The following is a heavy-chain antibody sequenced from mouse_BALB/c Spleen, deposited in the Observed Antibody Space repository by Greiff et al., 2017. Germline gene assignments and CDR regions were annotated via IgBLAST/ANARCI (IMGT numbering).Heavy chain of an antibody. J-gene: IGHJ3*01. CDR1: GFSLTSYG. CDR2: IWAGGST. V-gene: IGHV2-9*02. Sequence: QVQLKESGPDLVAPSQSLSITCTVSGFSLTSYGVHWVRQPPGKGLEWLGVIWAGGSTNYNSALMSRLSISKDNSKSQVFLKMNSLQTDDTAMYYCARDRTATPFAYWGQGTLVTVSA. D-gene: IGHD1-2*01. CDR3: ARDRTATPFAY.